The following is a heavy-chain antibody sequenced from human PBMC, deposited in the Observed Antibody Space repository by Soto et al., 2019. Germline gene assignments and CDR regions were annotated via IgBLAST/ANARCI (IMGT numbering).Heavy chain of an antibody. CDR1: GYTVPDYY. D-gene: IGHD6-19*01. CDR2: MNPNSGNT. CDR3: AKLEDSSGWYEYYYGMDV. Sequence: ASVKVSCKASGYTVPDYYVHWVRQATGQGLEWMGWMNPNSGNTGYAQKFQGRVTMTRNTSISTAYMELSSLRSEDTAVYYCAKLEDSSGWYEYYYGMDVWGQGTTVTVS. V-gene: IGHV1-8*02. J-gene: IGHJ6*02.